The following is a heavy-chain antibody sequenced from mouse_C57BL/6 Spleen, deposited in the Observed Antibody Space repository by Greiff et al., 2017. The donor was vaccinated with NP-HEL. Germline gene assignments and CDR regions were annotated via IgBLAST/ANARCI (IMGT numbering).Heavy chain of an antibody. CDR2: ISSGSSTI. CDR1: GFTFSDYG. Sequence: VKLVESGGGLVKPGGSLKLSCAASGFTFSDYGMHWVRQAPEKGLEWVAYISSGSSTIYYADTVKGRFTISRDNAKNTLFLQMTSLRSEDTAMYYCARMGLGPFAYWGQGTLVTVSA. CDR3: ARMGLGPFAY. J-gene: IGHJ3*01. V-gene: IGHV5-17*01. D-gene: IGHD4-1*01.